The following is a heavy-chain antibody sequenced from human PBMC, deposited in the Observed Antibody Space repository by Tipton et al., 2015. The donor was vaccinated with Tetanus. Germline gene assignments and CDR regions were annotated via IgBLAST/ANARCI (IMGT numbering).Heavy chain of an antibody. CDR1: GYTFTAYY. V-gene: IGHV1-46*01. CDR2: INPSGGHT. Sequence: QLVQSGAEVKKPGASVKVSCKASGYTFTAYYIHWVRQAPGQGLEWVGMINPSGGHTSIAQKFQGRITLTRVASTNTVYMEFNGLTSDDTAVYYCARAVMWFALWGRGTLVTVSS. CDR3: ARAVMWFAL. D-gene: IGHD3-10*01. J-gene: IGHJ2*01.